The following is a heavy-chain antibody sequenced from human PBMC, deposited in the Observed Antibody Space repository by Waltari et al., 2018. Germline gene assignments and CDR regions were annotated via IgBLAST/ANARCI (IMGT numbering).Heavy chain of an antibody. V-gene: IGHV5-51*01. CDR2: IYPGDSDT. J-gene: IGHJ4*02. CDR3: ARLSAGTTPFDY. Sequence: IYPGDSDTRYSPSFQGQVTISADKSISTAYLQWSSLKASDTAMYYCARLSAGTTPFDYWGQGTLVTVSS. D-gene: IGHD1-7*01.